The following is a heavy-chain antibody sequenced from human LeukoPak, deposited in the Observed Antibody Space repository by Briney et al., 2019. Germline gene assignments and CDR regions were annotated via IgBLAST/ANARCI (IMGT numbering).Heavy chain of an antibody. CDR2: ISGSGGST. CDR3: ARVGYDSSGFGAFDI. Sequence: GGSLRLSCAASGFTFSSYAMSWARQAPGKGLEWVSAISGSGGSTYYADSVKGRFTISRDNSKNTLYLQMNSLRAEDTAVYYCARVGYDSSGFGAFDIWGQGTMVTVSS. CDR1: GFTFSSYA. V-gene: IGHV3-23*01. D-gene: IGHD3-22*01. J-gene: IGHJ3*02.